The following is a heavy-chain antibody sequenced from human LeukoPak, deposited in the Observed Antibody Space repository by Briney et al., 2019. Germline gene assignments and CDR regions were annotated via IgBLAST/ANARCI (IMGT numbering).Heavy chain of an antibody. CDR3: ARASNSGSFPDLGAFDI. J-gene: IGHJ3*02. V-gene: IGHV1-69*05. CDR1: GGTFSSYA. D-gene: IGHD1-26*01. CDR2: IIPIFGTA. Sequence: SVKVSCKASGGTFSSYAINWVRQAPGQGLEWMGGIIPIFGTANYAQKFQGRVTITTDESTSTAYMELSSLRSEDTAVYYCARASNSGSFPDLGAFDIWGQGTMVTVSS.